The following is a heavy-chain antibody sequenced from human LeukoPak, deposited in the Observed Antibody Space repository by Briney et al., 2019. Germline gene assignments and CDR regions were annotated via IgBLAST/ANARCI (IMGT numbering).Heavy chain of an antibody. V-gene: IGHV3-7*01. J-gene: IGHJ4*02. CDR3: ARQRGSGCLDY. CDR1: RFTLSNYW. CDR2: IKQDGSET. D-gene: IGHD6-19*01. Sequence: PGGSLRLSCAASRFTLSNYWMSWVRQAPGKGLGWVANIKQDGSETYYVDSVKGRFTISRDNAKNSLSLQMNSLRAKDTAVYYCARQRGSGCLDYWGQGTLVTVSS.